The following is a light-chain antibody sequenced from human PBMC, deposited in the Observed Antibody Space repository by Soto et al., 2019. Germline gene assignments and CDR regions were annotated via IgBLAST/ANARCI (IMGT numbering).Light chain of an antibody. J-gene: IGLJ2*01. CDR3: SSYSSSSPVI. V-gene: IGLV2-14*01. Sequence: QSVLTQPASVSGSPGQSITISCTGTSSDVGGYNYVSWYQQHPGKAPKLMIYEVSNRPSGVSNRFSGSKSGNTASLTISGLQAEDEADYYCSSYSSSSPVIFGGVTKVTVL. CDR2: EVS. CDR1: SSDVGGYNY.